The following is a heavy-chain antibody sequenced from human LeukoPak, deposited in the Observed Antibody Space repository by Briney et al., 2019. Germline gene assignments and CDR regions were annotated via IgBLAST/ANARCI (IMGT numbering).Heavy chain of an antibody. D-gene: IGHD3-3*01. Sequence: SETLSLTCAVYGGSFSGYYWSWIRQPPGKGREWIGEINHSGSTNYNPSLKSRVTISVDTSKNQFSLKLSSVTAADTAVYYCAREKYYDFWSGYGPLDYWGQGTLVTVSS. J-gene: IGHJ4*02. CDR1: GGSFSGYY. CDR2: INHSGST. V-gene: IGHV4-34*01. CDR3: AREKYYDFWSGYGPLDY.